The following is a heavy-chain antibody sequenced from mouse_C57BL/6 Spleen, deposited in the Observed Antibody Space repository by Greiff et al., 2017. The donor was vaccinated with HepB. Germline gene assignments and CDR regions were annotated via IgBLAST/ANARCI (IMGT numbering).Heavy chain of an antibody. J-gene: IGHJ4*01. Sequence: VQLQQSGAELVRPGASVKLSCKASGYTFTDYYINWVKQRPGQGLEWIARIYPGSGNTYYNEKFKGKATLTAEKSSSTAYMQLSSLTSEDSAVYFCARTNDGYYVPYAMDYWGQGTSVTVSS. CDR3: ARTNDGYYVPYAMDY. V-gene: IGHV1-76*01. CDR2: IYPGSGNT. D-gene: IGHD2-3*01. CDR1: GYTFTDYY.